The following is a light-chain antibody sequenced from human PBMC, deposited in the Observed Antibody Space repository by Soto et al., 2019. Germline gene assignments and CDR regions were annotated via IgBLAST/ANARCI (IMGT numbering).Light chain of an antibody. CDR2: DAS. CDR1: QSISSY. Sequence: DIQITQSPSSLSASVGDRVTITCRASQSISSYLNWYQQKPGKAPKLLIYDASTLESGVPSSFSGSGSGTEFTLTISSLQADDFATYYCQQYNSYPWTFGQGTKVDIK. CDR3: QQYNSYPWT. V-gene: IGKV1-5*01. J-gene: IGKJ1*01.